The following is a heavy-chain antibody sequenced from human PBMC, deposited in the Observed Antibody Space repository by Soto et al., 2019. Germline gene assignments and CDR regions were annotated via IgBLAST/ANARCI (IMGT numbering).Heavy chain of an antibody. V-gene: IGHV4-34*01. Sequence: PSETLSLTCAVCGGSFSGHYCSWIRQPPWKGLEWIGEINHSGGTSYNPSLKSRVTISVDTSKSQFSLKLTSVTAADRAVYYCARGSVDTVDSSGFYEYCGQRNPITVSS. CDR2: INHSGGT. D-gene: IGHD3-22*01. CDR3: ARGSVDTVDSSGFYEY. J-gene: IGHJ1*01. CDR1: GGSFSGHY.